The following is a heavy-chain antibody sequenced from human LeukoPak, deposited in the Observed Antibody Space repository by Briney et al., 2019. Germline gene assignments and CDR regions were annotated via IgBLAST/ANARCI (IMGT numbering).Heavy chain of an antibody. V-gene: IGHV4-59*01. J-gene: IGHJ3*02. CDR3: ARRRDYYDSRGYYAFDI. CDR2: IYYSGST. CDR1: GGSISSDY. Sequence: PSETLSLTCNVSGGSISSDYWTWIRQPPGKGLEWIGNIYYSGSTNYNPSIKSRVTMSVDTSKNQFSLKLNSVTAADTAVYYCARRRDYYDSRGYYAFDIWGHGTMVTVSS. D-gene: IGHD3-22*01.